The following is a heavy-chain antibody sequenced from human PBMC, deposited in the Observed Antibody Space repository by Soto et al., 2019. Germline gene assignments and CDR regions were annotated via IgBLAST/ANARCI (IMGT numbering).Heavy chain of an antibody. J-gene: IGHJ6*02. V-gene: IGHV4-39*01. CDR1: GGSISSDTFY. CDR3: ASPRTYNKYGDSFYGVGV. D-gene: IGHD1-20*01. Sequence: QLQLQESGPGLVKPSETLSLICSVSGGSISSDTFYCGWFRQPPGKGLEWISSIYYNGNTYYNPSRKGRVTISMDTSKNQFALKVSSVTVADTGVYYCASPRTYNKYGDSFYGVGVWGQGTTVTVSS. CDR2: IYYNGNT.